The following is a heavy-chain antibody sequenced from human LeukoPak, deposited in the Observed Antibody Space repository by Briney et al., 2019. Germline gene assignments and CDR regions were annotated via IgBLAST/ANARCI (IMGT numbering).Heavy chain of an antibody. Sequence: GGSLRLSCAASGFTFSSYSMNWVRQAPGKGLKWVSSISSSSSYIYYADSVKGRFTISRDNAKNSLYLQMNSLRAEDTAVYYCASFNTYSSGWYDYWGQGTLVTVSS. CDR1: GFTFSSYS. J-gene: IGHJ4*02. CDR2: ISSSSSYI. V-gene: IGHV3-21*01. D-gene: IGHD6-19*01. CDR3: ASFNTYSSGWYDY.